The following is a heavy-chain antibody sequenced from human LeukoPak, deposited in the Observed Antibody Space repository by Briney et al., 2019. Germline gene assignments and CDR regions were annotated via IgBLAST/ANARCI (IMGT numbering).Heavy chain of an antibody. CDR3: ARDSGSGDGYNFGY. Sequence: PGGSLRLSCAASGFTFSSYGMHWVRQAPGKGLEWVAFIRYDGSNKYYADSVKGRFIISRDNSKNTLYLQMSSVRAEDTAVYYCARDSGSGDGYNFGYWGQGTLVTVSS. D-gene: IGHD5-24*01. J-gene: IGHJ4*02. CDR1: GFTFSSYG. CDR2: IRYDGSNK. V-gene: IGHV3-30*02.